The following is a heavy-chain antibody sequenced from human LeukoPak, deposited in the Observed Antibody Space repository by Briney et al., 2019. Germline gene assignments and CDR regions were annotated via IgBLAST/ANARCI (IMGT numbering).Heavy chain of an antibody. V-gene: IGHV3-48*02. D-gene: IGHD4-23*01. Sequence: GGSLRLSCAASGFTFNYFSVNWVRQAPGKGLEWVSYISSSSNTIYYADSVKGRFTISRDNARNSLYLQMNSLRDEDTAVYYCAGSPTVDAAFDIWGQGTMVTVSS. CDR1: GFTFNYFS. CDR3: AGSPTVDAAFDI. CDR2: ISSSSNTI. J-gene: IGHJ3*02.